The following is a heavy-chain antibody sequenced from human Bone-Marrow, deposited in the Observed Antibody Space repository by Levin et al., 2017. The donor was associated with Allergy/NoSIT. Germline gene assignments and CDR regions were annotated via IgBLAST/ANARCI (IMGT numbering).Heavy chain of an antibody. D-gene: IGHD6-13*01. Sequence: GGSLRLSCAASGFTFSSYSMNWVRQAPGKGLEWVSSISSSSSYIYYADSVKGRFTISRDNAKNSLYLQMNSLRAEDTAVYYCARDPISSSWYSDTYYYYYMDVWGKGTTVTVSS. J-gene: IGHJ6*03. V-gene: IGHV3-21*01. CDR3: ARDPISSSWYSDTYYYYYMDV. CDR2: ISSSSSYI. CDR1: GFTFSSYS.